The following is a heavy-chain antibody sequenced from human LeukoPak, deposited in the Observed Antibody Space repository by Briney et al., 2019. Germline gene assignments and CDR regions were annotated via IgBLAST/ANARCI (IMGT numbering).Heavy chain of an antibody. V-gene: IGHV3-23*01. J-gene: IGHJ4*02. CDR3: AKDVLLWFGELYGYFDY. CDR1: GFTFSSYS. CDR2: ISGSGGST. D-gene: IGHD3-10*01. Sequence: PGGSLRLSCAASGFTFSSYSMNWVRQAPGKGLEWVSAISGSGGSTYYADSVKGRFTISRDNSKNTLYLQMNSLRAEDTAVYYCAKDVLLWFGELYGYFDYWGQGTLVTVSS.